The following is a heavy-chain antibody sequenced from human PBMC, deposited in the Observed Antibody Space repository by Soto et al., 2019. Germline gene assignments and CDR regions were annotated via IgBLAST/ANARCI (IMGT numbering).Heavy chain of an antibody. V-gene: IGHV3-30-3*01. J-gene: IGHJ5*02. CDR1: GFTFSSYA. Sequence: PGGSLRLSCAASGFTFSSYAMHWGRQAPGKGLEWVAVISYDGSNKYYADSVKGRFTISRDNSKNTLYLQMNSLRAEDTAVYYCARDRYYYYDSSGYSFDPWGQGTLVTVSS. CDR2: ISYDGSNK. CDR3: ARDRYYYYDSSGYSFDP. D-gene: IGHD3-22*01.